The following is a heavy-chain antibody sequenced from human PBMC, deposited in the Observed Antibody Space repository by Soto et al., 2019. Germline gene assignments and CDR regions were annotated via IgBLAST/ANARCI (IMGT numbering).Heavy chain of an antibody. D-gene: IGHD2-8*01. CDR2: ISGSADST. CDR1: GFTFSSFA. CDR3: AKTRGAMIYAISVYGMDV. Sequence: EVQLLESGGGLVQPGGSLRLSCAASGFTFSSFALNWVRQAPGKGLEWVSIISGSADSTFYADSVKGRFTISRDNSKNMLYLQINRLRDEDTAVYYCAKTRGAMIYAISVYGMDVWGQGTTVTVSS. J-gene: IGHJ6*02. V-gene: IGHV3-23*01.